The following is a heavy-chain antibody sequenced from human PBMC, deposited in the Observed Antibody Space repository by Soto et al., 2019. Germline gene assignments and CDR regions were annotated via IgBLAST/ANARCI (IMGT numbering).Heavy chain of an antibody. Sequence: QVQLVQSGAEVKKPGSSVKVSCKASGGTFSSYAISWVRQAPGQGLELMGGIIPIFGTANYAQKFQRRVTITADESTGTAYMELSSLRSEDTAVYYCARESRYCSGGSCYFLPGIDYWGQGTLVTVSS. V-gene: IGHV1-69*12. D-gene: IGHD2-15*01. CDR2: IIPIFGTA. J-gene: IGHJ4*02. CDR1: GGTFSSYA. CDR3: ARESRYCSGGSCYFLPGIDY.